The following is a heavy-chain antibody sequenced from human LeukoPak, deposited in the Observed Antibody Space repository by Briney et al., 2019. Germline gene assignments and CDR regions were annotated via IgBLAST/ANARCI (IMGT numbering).Heavy chain of an antibody. D-gene: IGHD6-19*01. CDR3: ARDLGIIAVAGGYYFDY. CDR2: IYYSGST. Sequence: SETLSLTCTVSGGSISSSSYYWGWIRQPPGKGLEWIGSIYYSGSTYYNPSLKSRVTTSVDTSKNQFSLKLSSVTAADTAVYYCARDLGIIAVAGGYYFDYWGQGTLVTVSS. J-gene: IGHJ4*02. CDR1: GGSISSSSYY. V-gene: IGHV4-39*07.